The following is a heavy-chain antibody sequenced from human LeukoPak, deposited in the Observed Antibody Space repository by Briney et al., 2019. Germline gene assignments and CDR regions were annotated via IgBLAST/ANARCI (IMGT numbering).Heavy chain of an antibody. CDR1: GFALRSYG. V-gene: IGHV3-30*02. CDR3: ARATGTFSEWSLDY. D-gene: IGHD3-3*01. Sequence: GGSLRLSCAASGFALRSYGMHWVRQAPGKGLEWVAFIRYDGSDRYYGDSVKGRFTISRDISSSTLYLQMNNLRGGDTAVYSCARATGTFSEWSLDYWGQGTLVTVSS. CDR2: IRYDGSDR. J-gene: IGHJ4*02.